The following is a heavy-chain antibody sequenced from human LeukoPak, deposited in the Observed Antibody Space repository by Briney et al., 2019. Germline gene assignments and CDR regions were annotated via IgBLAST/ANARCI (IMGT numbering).Heavy chain of an antibody. J-gene: IGHJ4*02. V-gene: IGHV3-7*05. CDR1: GFTFSSFW. D-gene: IGHD2-2*01. Sequence: GGSLRLSWAASGFTFSSFWMSWVCQAPGKGLEWVANINQDGRDKYYVDSVKGRFTISRDNAQNSLYLQMTSLRAEDTAMYYCAKGLVAAGKVSDSWGQGTLVTVSS. CDR2: INQDGRDK. CDR3: AKGLVAAGKVSDS.